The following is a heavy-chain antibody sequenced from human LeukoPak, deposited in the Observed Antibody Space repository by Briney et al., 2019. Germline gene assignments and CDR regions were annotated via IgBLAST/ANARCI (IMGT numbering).Heavy chain of an antibody. Sequence: SGTLSLTCTVSGGSISSYYWSWLRQPPGKGLEWIGYIYYSGSTNYNPSLKSRVTISVDTSKNQFSLKLSSVTAADTAVYYCARVNDYGDYFDYWGQGTLVTVSS. V-gene: IGHV4-59*01. CDR1: GGSISSYY. J-gene: IGHJ4*02. CDR3: ARVNDYGDYFDY. D-gene: IGHD4-17*01. CDR2: IYYSGST.